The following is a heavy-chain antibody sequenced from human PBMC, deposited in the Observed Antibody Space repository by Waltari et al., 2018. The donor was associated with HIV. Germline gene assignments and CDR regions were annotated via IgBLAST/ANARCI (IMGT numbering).Heavy chain of an antibody. CDR1: GGSISSGTYY. J-gene: IGHJ4*02. D-gene: IGHD5-18*01. Sequence: QVQLQESGPGLVKPSQTLSLTCTVSGGSISSGTYYWNWLRQPAGKGLEWIGRIYTSGSTNYNPSLKSRVTISVDTSKNQFSLKLSSVTAADTAVYYCAREDTAMVYYFDYWGQGTLVTVSS. CDR2: IYTSGST. CDR3: AREDTAMVYYFDY. V-gene: IGHV4-61*02.